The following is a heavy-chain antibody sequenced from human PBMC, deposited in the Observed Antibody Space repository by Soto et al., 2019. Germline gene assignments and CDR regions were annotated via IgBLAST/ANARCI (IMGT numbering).Heavy chain of an antibody. J-gene: IGHJ4*02. V-gene: IGHV3-7*04. CDR2: IKQDGSEK. D-gene: IGHD1-20*01. CDR3: ARSRYLEY. CDR1: GFTFSNYW. Sequence: WGSLRLSCAVSGFTFSNYWMSWVRQAPGKGLEWVANIKQDGSEKNYVDSVEGRFTISRDNAKNSLYLQMNSLRAEDTAVYYCARSRYLEYWGQGTLVTVSS.